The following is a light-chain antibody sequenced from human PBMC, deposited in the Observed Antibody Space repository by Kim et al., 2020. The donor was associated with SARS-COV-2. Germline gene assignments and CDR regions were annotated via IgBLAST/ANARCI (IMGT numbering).Light chain of an antibody. Sequence: ASVGDRVTITCRASQGITNYLAWFQQKPGKVPKRLIFAASNLHSGVPSRFSGSGSGTEFSLTISSLQPEDVATYFCLQHSDSPFTFGGGTKVDIK. CDR3: LQHSDSPFT. J-gene: IGKJ4*01. CDR1: QGITNY. CDR2: AAS. V-gene: IGKV1-17*03.